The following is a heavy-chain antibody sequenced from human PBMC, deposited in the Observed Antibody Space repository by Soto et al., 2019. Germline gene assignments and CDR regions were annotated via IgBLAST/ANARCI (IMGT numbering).Heavy chain of an antibody. Sequence: SETLSLTCSVSGASINGNDYSLAWIRQTPGRGLEWIGNTYSSGGAYYDPSFKSRATISVDASKSQVFLKLTSVTAADTAIYFCARTRGSAVYFYFYGLDVWGHGTTVTVSS. CDR2: TYSSGGA. D-gene: IGHD3-10*01. CDR1: GASINGNDYS. V-gene: IGHV4-39*07. J-gene: IGHJ6*02. CDR3: ARTRGSAVYFYFYGLDV.